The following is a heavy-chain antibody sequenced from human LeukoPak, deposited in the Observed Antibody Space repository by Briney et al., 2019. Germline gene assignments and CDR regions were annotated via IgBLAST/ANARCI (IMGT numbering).Heavy chain of an antibody. J-gene: IGHJ4*02. CDR1: GFTFSSYG. CDR2: IWYDGSNK. Sequence: PGRSLRLSCAASGFTFSSYGMHWVRQAPGKGLEWVSDIWYDGSNKYYADSVKGRFTISRDNSKNTLYLQMNTLRAEDTAVYYCAKDSRLYGGYDFDYWGQGTLVTVSS. V-gene: IGHV3-33*06. CDR3: AKDSRLYGGYDFDY. D-gene: IGHD5-12*01.